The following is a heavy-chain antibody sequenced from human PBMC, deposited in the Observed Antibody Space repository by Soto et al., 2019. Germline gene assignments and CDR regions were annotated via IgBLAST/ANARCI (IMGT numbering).Heavy chain of an antibody. CDR2: INHTGDINRSGST. Sequence: SETLSLTCAVYGGSFSGYSWTWIRQPPGKGLEWIGEINHTGDINRSGSTNYNPSLESRVTISIDTSLNQFSLKLTSVTAADTAVYYCARGLRDPIFGLVSLDYWSQGTLVTVSS. V-gene: IGHV4-34*01. J-gene: IGHJ4*02. CDR3: ARGLRDPIFGLVSLDY. D-gene: IGHD3-3*01. CDR1: GGSFSGYS.